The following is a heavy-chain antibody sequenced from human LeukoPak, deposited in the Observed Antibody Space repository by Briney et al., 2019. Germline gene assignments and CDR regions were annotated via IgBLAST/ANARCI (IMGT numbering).Heavy chain of an antibody. J-gene: IGHJ4*02. D-gene: IGHD4-17*01. Sequence: QSGGSLRLSCAASGFTVSSNYMSWVRQAPGKGLEWVSVIYSGGSTYYADSVKGRFTISRDNSKNTLYLQMNSLKTEDTAVYYCAKGHDYGDYAIYYFDSWGQGTLVTVSS. CDR1: GFTVSSNY. V-gene: IGHV3-53*01. CDR3: AKGHDYGDYAIYYFDS. CDR2: IYSGGST.